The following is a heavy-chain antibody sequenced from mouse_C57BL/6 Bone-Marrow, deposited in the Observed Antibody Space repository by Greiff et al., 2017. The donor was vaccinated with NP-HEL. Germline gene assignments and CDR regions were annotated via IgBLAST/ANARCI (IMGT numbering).Heavy chain of an antibody. CDR2: IHPNSGST. V-gene: IGHV1-64*01. Sequence: QVQLQQPGAELVKPGASVKLSCKASGYTFTSYWMHWVKQRPGQGLEWIGMIHPNSGSTNYNEKFKSKATLTVDKSSSTASMQLSILTSEDSAVYYCAGEYGNYDFDVWGSGTTVTVSS. CDR1: GYTFTSYW. CDR3: AGEYGNYDFDV. D-gene: IGHD2-1*01. J-gene: IGHJ1*01.